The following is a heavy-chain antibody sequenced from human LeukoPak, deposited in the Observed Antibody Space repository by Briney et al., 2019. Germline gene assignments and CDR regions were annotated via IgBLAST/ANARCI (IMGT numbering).Heavy chain of an antibody. CDR3: ARDSPHYYDTMGTDY. CDR2: IYSGGST. D-gene: IGHD3-22*01. Sequence: GGSLRLSCAASGFTFSSYAMSWVRQAPGKGLEWVSVIYSGGSTYYADSVKGRFTISRDNSKNTLYLQMNSLRAEDTAVYYCARDSPHYYDTMGTDYWGQGTLVTVSS. J-gene: IGHJ4*02. CDR1: GFTFSSYA. V-gene: IGHV3-66*01.